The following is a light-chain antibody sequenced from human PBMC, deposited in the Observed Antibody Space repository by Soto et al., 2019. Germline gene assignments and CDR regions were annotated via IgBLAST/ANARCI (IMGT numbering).Light chain of an antibody. J-gene: IGLJ3*02. CDR1: TGAVTSGYY. CDR2: RTS. V-gene: IGLV7-43*01. Sequence: QAVVTQEPSLTVSPGGTVTLTCALTTGAVTSGYYPNWFQRKPGQALRTLIYRTSNKHSWTPARFSGSLLVGKAALTLSGVQPEDEADYYCVLLYGGAWVFGGGTKVTVL. CDR3: VLLYGGAWV.